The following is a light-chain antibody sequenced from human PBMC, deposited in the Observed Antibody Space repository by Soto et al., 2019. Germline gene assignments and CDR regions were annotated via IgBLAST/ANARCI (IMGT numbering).Light chain of an antibody. J-gene: IGKJ1*01. CDR3: HQHASSPWT. CDR2: DAS. Sequence: EIVLTQSPGTLSLSPGERATLSCRASQSVSSTYLAWYQQKPGQAPRLLIYDASTRAAGIPDRFSGSGSGTDFPLTISRLEAEDFAVYYCHQHASSPWTFGQGAKVEIK. V-gene: IGKV3-20*01. CDR1: QSVSSTY.